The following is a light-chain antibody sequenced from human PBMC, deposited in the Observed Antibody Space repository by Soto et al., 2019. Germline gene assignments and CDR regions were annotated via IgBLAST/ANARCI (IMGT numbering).Light chain of an antibody. Sequence: QSVLTQPASVAGSPGQSITISCTGTSSDVGGYNYVSWYQQHPGKAPKLIIYEVSDRPSGVSDRFSGSKSDNTASLTISGLQAEDEADYYCSSYTSSGTQVFGTGTKVTVL. V-gene: IGLV2-14*01. J-gene: IGLJ1*01. CDR2: EVS. CDR3: SSYTSSGTQV. CDR1: SSDVGGYNY.